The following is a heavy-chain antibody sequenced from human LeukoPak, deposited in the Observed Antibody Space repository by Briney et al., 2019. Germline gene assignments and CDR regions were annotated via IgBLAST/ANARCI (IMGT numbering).Heavy chain of an antibody. D-gene: IGHD3-10*01. Sequence: SVKVSCKASGGTFSSYAISWVRQAPGQGLEWMGGIIPIFGTANYAQKFQGRVTITADKSTSTAYMELSSLRSEDTAVYYCATDYTSYGSGSYPFDYWGQGTLVTVSS. CDR1: GGTFSSYA. CDR2: IIPIFGTA. V-gene: IGHV1-69*06. CDR3: ATDYTSYGSGSYPFDY. J-gene: IGHJ4*02.